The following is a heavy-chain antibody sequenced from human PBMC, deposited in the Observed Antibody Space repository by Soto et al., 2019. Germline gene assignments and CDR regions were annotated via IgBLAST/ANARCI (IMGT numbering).Heavy chain of an antibody. CDR3: ATGLKDASNRPSFDS. J-gene: IGHJ4*02. D-gene: IGHD2-2*01. CDR1: GFNFSDYY. CDR2: ILTLESHK. Sequence: GGSLRLSCSGSGFNFSDYYLNWIRHTPGKGLEWVSSILTLESHKYYAASVLGRFSISRDNARRSVFLQMNNLRVEDTAIYFCATGLKDASNRPSFDSWGPGTAVTVSS. V-gene: IGHV3-11*01.